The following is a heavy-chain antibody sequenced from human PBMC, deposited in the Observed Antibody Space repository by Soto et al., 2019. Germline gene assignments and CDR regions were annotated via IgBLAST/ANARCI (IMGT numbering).Heavy chain of an antibody. D-gene: IGHD1-26*01. CDR2: IYYSGST. CDR1: GGSISSYL. V-gene: IGHV4-59*01. CDR3: ARLLRGGVGATLYFDY. Sequence: PSETPSLTCTVSGGSISSYLWSLIRQPPGKGLEWIGYIYYSGSTNYNPSLKSRVTISVDTSKNQFSLKLSSVTAADTAVYYCARLLRGGVGATLYFDYWGQGTLVTVSS. J-gene: IGHJ4*02.